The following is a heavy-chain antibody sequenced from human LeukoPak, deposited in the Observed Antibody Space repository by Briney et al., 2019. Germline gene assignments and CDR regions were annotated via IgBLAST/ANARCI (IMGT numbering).Heavy chain of an antibody. CDR1: GVTFSSYA. D-gene: IGHD3-22*01. CDR2: ISGSGGST. J-gene: IGHJ4*02. V-gene: IGHV3-23*01. CDR3: ATAGYYYDSSGYFYY. Sequence: PGGSLRLSCAAAGVTFSSYAMSWVRQAPGKGLEWVSAISGSGGSTYYADSVKGRFTISRDNSKNTLYLQMNSLRAEDTAVYYCATAGYYYDSSGYFYYWGQGTLVTVSS.